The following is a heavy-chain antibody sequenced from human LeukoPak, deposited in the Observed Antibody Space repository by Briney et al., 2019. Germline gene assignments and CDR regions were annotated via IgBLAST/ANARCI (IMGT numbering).Heavy chain of an antibody. CDR3: ARDSQSWFYYDSSGFDAFDI. Sequence: ASVKISCKASAYTFTNCYIHWVRRAPGQGLEWMGRINTNIGGTDYAQEFQGRVTMTRDSSISTAYMDLSRLTSDDTAVYYCARDSQSWFYYDSSGFDAFDIWGQGTMVTVSS. CDR1: AYTFTNCY. J-gene: IGHJ3*02. V-gene: IGHV1-2*06. D-gene: IGHD3-22*01. CDR2: INTNIGGT.